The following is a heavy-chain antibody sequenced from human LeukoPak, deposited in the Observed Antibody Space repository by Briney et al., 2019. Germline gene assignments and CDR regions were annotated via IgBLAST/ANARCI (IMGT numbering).Heavy chain of an antibody. CDR2: IYYSGST. D-gene: IGHD4-17*01. Sequence: SETLSLTCTVSGGSISSGGYYWSWIRQHPGKGLEWIGYIYYSGSTYYNPSLKSRVTISVDTSKNQFSLKLSSVTAADMAVYYCARTATLDYGDYAPYFDYWGQGTLVTVSS. CDR3: ARTATLDYGDYAPYFDY. J-gene: IGHJ4*02. V-gene: IGHV4-31*03. CDR1: GGSISSGGYY.